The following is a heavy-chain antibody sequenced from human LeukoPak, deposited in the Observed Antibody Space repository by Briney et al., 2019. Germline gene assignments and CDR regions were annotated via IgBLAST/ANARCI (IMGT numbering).Heavy chain of an antibody. CDR1: GYTFTGYY. CDR2: INPNSGCT. Sequence: AASVKVSCTASGYTFTGYYIHWVRQSPGQRPEWMGWINPNSGCTNYAQKFQCRVTITRDTSISTAYMELSRLRSDDTAVYYCARRRGYSYGYDYWGQETLVTVSS. J-gene: IGHJ4*02. V-gene: IGHV1-2*02. CDR3: ARRRGYSYGYDY. D-gene: IGHD5-18*01.